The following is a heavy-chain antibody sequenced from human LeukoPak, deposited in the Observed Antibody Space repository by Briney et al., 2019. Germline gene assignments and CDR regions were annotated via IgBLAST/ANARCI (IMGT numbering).Heavy chain of an antibody. CDR3: ARDNSVGDIAWWFDP. CDR1: GYTFTSYD. D-gene: IGHD3-16*02. Sequence: ASVKVSCKASGYTFTSYDISWVRQATGQGLEWMGWMNPNSGNTGYAQKFQGRVTMTRDMSTTTDYMELSSLRSEDTAVYYCARDNSVGDIAWWFDPWGQGTLVTVSS. V-gene: IGHV1-8*02. J-gene: IGHJ5*02. CDR2: MNPNSGNT.